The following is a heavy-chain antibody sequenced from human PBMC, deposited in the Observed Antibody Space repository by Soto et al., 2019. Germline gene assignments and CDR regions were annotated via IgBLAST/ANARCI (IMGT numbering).Heavy chain of an antibody. D-gene: IGHD6-13*01. CDR1: GFTFSSYG. Sequence: QVQLVESGGGVVQPGRSLRLSCAASGFTFSSYGIHWVRQAPGKGLEWVAVISYDGSNKYYADSVKGRFTISRDNSKNTLYLQMNSLRAEDTAVYYCAKCPGVAAAGPPFDPCGQGPLVTVSS. CDR2: ISYDGSNK. J-gene: IGHJ5*02. CDR3: AKCPGVAAAGPPFDP. V-gene: IGHV3-30*18.